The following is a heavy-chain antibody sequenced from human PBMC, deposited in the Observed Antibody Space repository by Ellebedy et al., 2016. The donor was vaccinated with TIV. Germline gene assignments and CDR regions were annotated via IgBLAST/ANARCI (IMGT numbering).Heavy chain of an antibody. J-gene: IGHJ5*02. V-gene: IGHV5-51*01. Sequence: GGSLRLSCRGSGYIFTDYWIAWVRQVPGKGLEWVGIIYPGDSDIRYSPSFQGQVTISADKSIRTAYLQWSSLKAADTAVYYCARSSAWHGDWFDPWGQGTLVTVSS. CDR1: GYIFTDYW. CDR2: IYPGDSDI. CDR3: ARSSAWHGDWFDP. D-gene: IGHD2-2*01.